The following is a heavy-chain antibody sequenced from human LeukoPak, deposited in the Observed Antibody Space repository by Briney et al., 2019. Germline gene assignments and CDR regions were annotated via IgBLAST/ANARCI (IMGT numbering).Heavy chain of an antibody. CDR1: GFTFSSYS. D-gene: IGHD6-6*01. CDR2: ISSAGGTI. J-gene: IGHJ4*02. CDR3: ARDLGSSASY. V-gene: IGHV3-48*01. Sequence: GGSLRLSCAASGFTFSSYSMHWVRQAPGKGLEWVSYISSAGGTIFYADSVKGRFIISRDNAKNSLFLQMNSLRAEDTALYYCARDLGSSASYWGQGTLVSVSS.